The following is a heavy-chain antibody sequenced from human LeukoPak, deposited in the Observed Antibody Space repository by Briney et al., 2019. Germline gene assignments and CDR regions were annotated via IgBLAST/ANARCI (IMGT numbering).Heavy chain of an antibody. Sequence: GGSLRLSCVTSEFTFSDYYMSWVRQAPGKGLEWVSAFSGSGGSTYYADSVKGRFTISRDNSKNTLYLQMNSLRAEDTAVYYCAKDIVGATSFDYWGQGTLVTVSS. CDR2: FSGSGGST. J-gene: IGHJ4*02. CDR3: AKDIVGATSFDY. V-gene: IGHV3-23*01. D-gene: IGHD1-26*01. CDR1: EFTFSDYY.